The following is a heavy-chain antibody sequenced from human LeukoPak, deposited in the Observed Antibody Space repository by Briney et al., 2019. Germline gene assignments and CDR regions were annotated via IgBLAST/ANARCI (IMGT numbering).Heavy chain of an antibody. CDR3: ARVAKFWSSPREYNWFDP. CDR2: IYTSGST. J-gene: IGHJ5*02. D-gene: IGHD3-10*01. V-gene: IGHV4-4*07. Sequence: SETLSLTCTVSGGSISGYYWSWIRQPAGKGLEWIGRIYTSGSTNYNPSLKSRVTMSVDTSKNQFSLKLSSVTAADTAVYYCARVAKFWSSPREYNWFDPWGQGTLVTVSS. CDR1: GGSISGYY.